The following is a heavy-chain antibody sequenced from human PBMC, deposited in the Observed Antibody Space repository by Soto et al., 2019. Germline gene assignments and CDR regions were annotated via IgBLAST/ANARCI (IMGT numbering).Heavy chain of an antibody. Sequence: QVQLVQSGAEVKKPGASVKVSCKTSGYTFTRFAIHWVRQAPGQGLEWMGWINADSGNTEYSQQFQGRVTFSRDTSASTAYMDLNSLRSEDTAMYYCARGTGIYAYWGQGTLVTVSS. CDR2: INADSGNT. D-gene: IGHD3-16*01. V-gene: IGHV1-3*01. J-gene: IGHJ4*02. CDR3: ARGTGIYAY. CDR1: GYTFTRFA.